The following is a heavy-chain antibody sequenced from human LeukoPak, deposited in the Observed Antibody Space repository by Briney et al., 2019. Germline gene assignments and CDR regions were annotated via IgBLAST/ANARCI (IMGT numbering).Heavy chain of an antibody. CDR1: GYSISSGYY. CDR2: IYHSGST. J-gene: IGHJ4*02. CDR3: ARDRRWLQYFDY. Sequence: PSETLSLTCTVSGYSISSGYYWGWIRQPPGKGLEWIGSIYHSGSTYYNPSLKSRVTISVDTSKNQFSLKLSSVTAADTAVYYCARDRRWLQYFDYWGQGTLVTVSS. V-gene: IGHV4-38-2*02. D-gene: IGHD5-24*01.